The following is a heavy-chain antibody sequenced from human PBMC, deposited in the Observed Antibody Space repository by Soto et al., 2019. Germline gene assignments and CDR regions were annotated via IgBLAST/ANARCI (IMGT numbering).Heavy chain of an antibody. CDR3: TKDDGYNDSTYYHYFGMDV. CDR1: GFTFSGYY. V-gene: IGHV3-30*18. CDR2: ISYDGSTE. Sequence: QTGGSLRLSCAASGFTFSGYYMHWVRQAPGKGLEWVAVISYDGSTEYYADSVKGRFTISRDNSANRLFLQMNSLRPEDTAVYYCTKDDGYNDSTYYHYFGMDVWGQGTTVTAP. J-gene: IGHJ6*02. D-gene: IGHD5-12*01.